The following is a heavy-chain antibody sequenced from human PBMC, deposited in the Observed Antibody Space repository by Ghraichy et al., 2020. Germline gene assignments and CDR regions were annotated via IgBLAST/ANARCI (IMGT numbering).Heavy chain of an antibody. V-gene: IGHV1-18*04. J-gene: IGHJ4*02. CDR3: ARDQGTGRLLARIVGATGFFDY. CDR1: RYTFTSYG. CDR2: ISAYNGNT. D-gene: IGHD1-26*01. Sequence: ASVKVSCKASRYTFTSYGISWVRQAPGQGLEWMGWISAYNGNTQYAQKLQGRVTMTRDTSTSTAYMELRSLRSDDTAVYYCARDQGTGRLLARIVGATGFFDYWGQGALVTVSS.